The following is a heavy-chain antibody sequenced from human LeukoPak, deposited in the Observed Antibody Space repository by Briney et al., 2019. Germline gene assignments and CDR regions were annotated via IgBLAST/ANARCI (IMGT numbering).Heavy chain of an antibody. Sequence: PGRSLRLSCAASGFTFSSYAMHWVHQAPGKGLEWVAVIWYDGTKNYHADSVKGRFTISRDNSKNTLYLQMNSLRAEDTAVYYCARDHNSGYSYGTYYYYYGMDAWGQGTTVTVSS. CDR2: IWYDGTKN. CDR1: GFTFSSYA. CDR3: ARDHNSGYSYGTYYYYYGMDA. J-gene: IGHJ6*02. V-gene: IGHV3-33*08. D-gene: IGHD5-18*01.